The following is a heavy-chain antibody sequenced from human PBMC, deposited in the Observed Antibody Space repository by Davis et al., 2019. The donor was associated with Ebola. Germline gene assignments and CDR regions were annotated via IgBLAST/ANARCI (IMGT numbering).Heavy chain of an antibody. Sequence: GESLKISCAASGFTFSSYWMSWVRQAPGKGLEWVSIIYSYDRVESADSVKGRFTISRHISKNTLYLQMNSLRAEDTAVYWCARDTVRGYGMDVWGQGTTVTVSS. CDR2: IYSYDRV. CDR1: GFTFSSYW. J-gene: IGHJ6*02. V-gene: IGHV3-53*04. D-gene: IGHD3-22*01. CDR3: ARDTVRGYGMDV.